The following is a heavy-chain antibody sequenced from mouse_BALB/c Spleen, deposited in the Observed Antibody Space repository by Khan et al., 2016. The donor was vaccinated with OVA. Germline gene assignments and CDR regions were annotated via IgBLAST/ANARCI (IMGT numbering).Heavy chain of an antibody. V-gene: IGHV1-84*02. CDR2: IYPGSGNT. Sequence: VQLQQSGPELVKPGASVKISCKASGYTFTDYYINWVKQKPGQGLEWIGWIYPGSGNTKYNEKFEDKATLTVETSSSTAYMRFSRLTSEDTAFYFGARDGLLRGAMNYWGQGTSVTVSS. CDR3: ARDGLLRGAMNY. CDR1: GYTFTDYY. D-gene: IGHD1-1*01. J-gene: IGHJ4*01.